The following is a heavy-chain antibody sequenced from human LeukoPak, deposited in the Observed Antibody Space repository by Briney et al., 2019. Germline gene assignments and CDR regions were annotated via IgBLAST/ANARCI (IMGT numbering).Heavy chain of an antibody. CDR1: GYTFTGYY. V-gene: IGHV1-2*02. J-gene: IGHJ4*02. CDR2: INPNSGGT. D-gene: IGHD2-15*01. Sequence: ASVKVSCKASGYTFTGYYMHWVRQAPGQGLGWMGWINPNSGGTNYAQKFQGRVTMTRDTFISTAYMELSRLKSDDTAVYYCARGPRRLLAATRGAFDYWGQGTLVTVSS. CDR3: ARGPRRLLAATRGAFDY.